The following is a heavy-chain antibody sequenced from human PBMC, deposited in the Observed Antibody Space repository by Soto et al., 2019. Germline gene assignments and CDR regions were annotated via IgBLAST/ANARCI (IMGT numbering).Heavy chain of an antibody. V-gene: IGHV1-18*01. D-gene: IGHD3-3*01. CDR3: ARARTTRITIFGVVIPTFDY. J-gene: IGHJ4*02. CDR1: GYTFTSYG. Sequence: QVQLVQSGAEVKKPGASVKVSCKASGYTFTSYGISWVRQAPGQGLEWMGWISAYNGNTNYAQKLQGRVTMTTDTSTSTAYMELRSLRSDDTAVYYCARARTTRITIFGVVIPTFDYWGQGTLVTVSS. CDR2: ISAYNGNT.